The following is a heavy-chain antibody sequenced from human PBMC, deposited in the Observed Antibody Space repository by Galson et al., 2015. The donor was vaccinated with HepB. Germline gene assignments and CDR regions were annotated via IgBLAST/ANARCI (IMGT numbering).Heavy chain of an antibody. Sequence: SLRLSCAASGFTFSSYAMSWVRQAPGKGLEWVSAISGSGGSTYYADSVKGRFTISRDNSKNTLYLQMNSLRAEDTAVYYCAKSSRWVKTPGGTAFDIWGQGTMVTVSS. V-gene: IGHV3-23*01. CDR2: ISGSGGST. CDR3: AKSSRWVKTPGGTAFDI. CDR1: GFTFSSYA. D-gene: IGHD1-1*01. J-gene: IGHJ3*02.